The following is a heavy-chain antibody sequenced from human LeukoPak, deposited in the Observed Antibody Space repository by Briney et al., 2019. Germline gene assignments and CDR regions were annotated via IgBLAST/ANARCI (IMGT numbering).Heavy chain of an antibody. CDR1: GFTVSTNY. CDR2: IYRGGDT. V-gene: IGHV3-66*01. J-gene: IGHJ5*02. D-gene: IGHD2-8*01. Sequence: GGSLRLSCVASGFTVSTNYMSWVRQAPGKGPEWISIIYRGGDTYYADSVKGRFTISRDNSKNTLYLQMNAVRAEDTAVYYCVRDKRYCTSGRCWGVQFGPWGQGTLVTVSS. CDR3: VRDKRYCTSGRCWGVQFGP.